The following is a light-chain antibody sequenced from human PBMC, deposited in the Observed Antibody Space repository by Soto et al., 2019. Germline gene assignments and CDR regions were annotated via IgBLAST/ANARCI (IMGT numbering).Light chain of an antibody. J-gene: IGKJ4*01. V-gene: IGKV1-5*03. CDR1: QSINSL. CDR3: QQYNSPLT. Sequence: DIQMTQSPSTLSASVGDRVTITCRASQSINSLLAWFQQKPGKAPEILIYKASSLESGVPSRFSGSGSGTEFTLTISSLQPDDFATYYCQQYNSPLTFGGGTKVDIK. CDR2: KAS.